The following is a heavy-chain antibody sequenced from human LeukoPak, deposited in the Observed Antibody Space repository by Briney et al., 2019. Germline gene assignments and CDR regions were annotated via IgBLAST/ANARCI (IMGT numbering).Heavy chain of an antibody. V-gene: IGHV4-34*01. CDR2: INHSGST. Sequence: PSETLSLTCAVYGGSFSGYYWSWIRQPPGKGLEWIGEINHSGSTNYNPSLKSRVTISVDTSKNQFSLKLGSVTAADTAVYYCARRLSSSWQPKYYFDYWGQGTLVTVSS. D-gene: IGHD6-13*01. J-gene: IGHJ4*02. CDR1: GGSFSGYY. CDR3: ARRLSSSWQPKYYFDY.